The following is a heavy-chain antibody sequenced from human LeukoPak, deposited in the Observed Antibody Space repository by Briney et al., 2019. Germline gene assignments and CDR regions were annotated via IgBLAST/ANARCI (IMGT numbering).Heavy chain of an antibody. D-gene: IGHD3-10*01. CDR2: INTNSGGT. Sequence: GASVKVSCKASGYTFTGYYMHWVRQAPGQGLEWTGWINTNSGGTNYAQKFQGRVTMTRDTSISTAYMELSRLRSDDTAVYYCARDPFDFSYYGSGSYSTLFDPWGQGTLVTVSS. J-gene: IGHJ5*02. CDR3: ARDPFDFSYYGSGSYSTLFDP. V-gene: IGHV1-2*02. CDR1: GYTFTGYY.